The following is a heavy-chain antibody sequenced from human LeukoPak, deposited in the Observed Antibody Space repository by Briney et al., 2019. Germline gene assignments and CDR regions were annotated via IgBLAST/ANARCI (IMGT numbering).Heavy chain of an antibody. J-gene: IGHJ4*02. CDR1: GGSISSYY. CDR3: ARTAAAPYFDY. Sequence: PSETLSLTCTVSGGSISSYYWSWIRQPAGKGLEWIGRIYTSGSTNYNPSLKSRVTISVDKSKDQFSLKLSSVTAADTAVYYCARTAAAPYFDYWGQGTLVTVPS. D-gene: IGHD6-13*01. V-gene: IGHV4-4*07. CDR2: IYTSGST.